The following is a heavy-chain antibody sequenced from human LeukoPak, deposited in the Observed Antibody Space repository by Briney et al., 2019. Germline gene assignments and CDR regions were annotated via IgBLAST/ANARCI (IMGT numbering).Heavy chain of an antibody. CDR3: ARDENWGPDY. CDR2: IEPNSGGT. D-gene: IGHD7-27*01. V-gene: IGHV1-2*02. J-gene: IGHJ4*02. Sequence: ASVKVSCKASGYTFTGHYMHWIRRAPGQGLEWMGWIEPNSGGTHFAQKFQGRLTISRDTSISTAYMELSRLSSDDTAIYYCARDENWGPDYWGQGTLVTVSS. CDR1: GYTFTGHY.